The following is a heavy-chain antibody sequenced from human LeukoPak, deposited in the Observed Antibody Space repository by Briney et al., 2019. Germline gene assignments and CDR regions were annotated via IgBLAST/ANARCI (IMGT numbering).Heavy chain of an antibody. Sequence: GGSLRLSCAASGFTLSSCEMNWVRQAPGKGLEWVSYISSSGSSTYYTDSVKGRFTISRDNAKNSLYLQMNSLRAEDTAVYYCARGGPYDYVWGSYDYWGQGTLVTVSS. CDR2: ISSSGSST. D-gene: IGHD3-16*01. CDR3: ARGGPYDYVWGSYDY. V-gene: IGHV3-48*03. J-gene: IGHJ4*02. CDR1: GFTLSSCE.